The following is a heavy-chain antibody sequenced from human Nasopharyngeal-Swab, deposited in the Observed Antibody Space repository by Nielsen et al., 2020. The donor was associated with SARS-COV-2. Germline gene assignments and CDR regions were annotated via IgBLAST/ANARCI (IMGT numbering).Heavy chain of an antibody. CDR3: ARVLAGCSATSCYLLD. CDR1: GASISSSNW. CDR2: IFHSGST. V-gene: IGHV4-4*02. D-gene: IGHD2-2*01. J-gene: IGHJ4*02. Sequence: GSLRLSCDVSGASISSSNWWNWVRQSPGKGLEWIGDIFHSGSTNYNPSLESRITISIDKSNTQFSLRLTFVTATDTAIYYCARVLAGCSATSCYLLDWGPGTLVTVSS.